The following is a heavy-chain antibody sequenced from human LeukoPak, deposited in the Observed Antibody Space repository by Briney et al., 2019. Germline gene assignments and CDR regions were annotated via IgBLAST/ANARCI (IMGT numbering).Heavy chain of an antibody. CDR2: ISPNSGGT. J-gene: IGHJ2*01. CDR1: GYTFSGFY. Sequence: ASVKVSCKPSGYTFSGFYIHWVRQAPGQGLEWMGWISPNSGGTDYAQRFQGRVTMTRDTSISAAYMELSSLRSDDTAVYYCAIQPWGSGNNWYFDLWGRGTLVTVSS. D-gene: IGHD7-27*01. CDR3: AIQPWGSGNNWYFDL. V-gene: IGHV1-2*02.